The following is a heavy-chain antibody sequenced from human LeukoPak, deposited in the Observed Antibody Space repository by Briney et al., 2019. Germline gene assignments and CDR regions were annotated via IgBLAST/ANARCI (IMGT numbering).Heavy chain of an antibody. Sequence: ASVKVSCKASGYTFTGYYMHWVRQAPGQGLEWMGWIDPNSGGTNYAQKFQGWVTMTRDTSISTAYMELSRLRSEDTAVYYCASNYDILPGYYPNYYYYGMDVWGQGTTVTVSS. CDR3: ASNYDILPGYYPNYYYYGMDV. V-gene: IGHV1-2*04. CDR2: IDPNSGGT. J-gene: IGHJ6*02. CDR1: GYTFTGYY. D-gene: IGHD3-9*01.